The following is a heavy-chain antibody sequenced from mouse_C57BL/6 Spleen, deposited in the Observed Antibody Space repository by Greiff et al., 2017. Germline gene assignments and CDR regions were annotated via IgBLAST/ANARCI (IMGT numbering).Heavy chain of an antibody. J-gene: IGHJ4*01. CDR2: ISSGGSYT. CDR3: ARQGGTLMDY. Sequence: EVMLVESGGDLVKPGGSLKLSCAASGFTFSSYGLSWVRQTPDKRLEWVATISSGGSYTYYPDSVKGRFTISRDNAKNTLYLQMSSLKSEDTAMYYCARQGGTLMDYWGQGTSVTVSS. CDR1: GFTFSSYG. V-gene: IGHV5-6*01. D-gene: IGHD3-3*01.